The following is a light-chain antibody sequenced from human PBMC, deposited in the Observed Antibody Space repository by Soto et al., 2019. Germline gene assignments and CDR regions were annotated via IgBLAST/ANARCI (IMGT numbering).Light chain of an antibody. Sequence: EIVWTQSPATPSLSPGERATLSCRASQSVNIYLAWYQQKPGQAPRLLIYDASNRATGIPARFSGSGSGTDFNLTISRLEPEEIAVYYCQQRSNWRVTFGGGTKVDIK. CDR1: QSVNIY. J-gene: IGKJ4*01. CDR3: QQRSNWRVT. CDR2: DAS. V-gene: IGKV3-11*01.